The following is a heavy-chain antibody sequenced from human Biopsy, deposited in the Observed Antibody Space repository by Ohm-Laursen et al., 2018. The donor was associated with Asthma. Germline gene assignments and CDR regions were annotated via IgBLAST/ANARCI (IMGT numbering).Heavy chain of an antibody. V-gene: IGHV1-3*04. CDR3: AGTYYDFLTGQVKDVFGV. Sequence: SVKVSCKASGYNFISFAIHWVRQAPGQRLEWMGWVNTGNGDTKYSQKFQGRVTITRDTSASTAYMELRSLRSEDTATYYCAGTYYDFLTGQVKDVFGVWGQGTMVTVSS. J-gene: IGHJ3*01. CDR1: GYNFISFA. D-gene: IGHD3-9*01. CDR2: VNTGNGDT.